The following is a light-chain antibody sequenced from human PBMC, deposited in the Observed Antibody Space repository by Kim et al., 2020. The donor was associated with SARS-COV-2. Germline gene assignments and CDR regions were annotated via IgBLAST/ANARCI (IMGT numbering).Light chain of an antibody. CDR3: QSYDSSTHWV. V-gene: IGLV6-57*04. CDR2: EDN. Sequence: NFMLTQPHSVSESPGKTVTISCTRSSGSIASNYAQWYQQRPGSAPTTVIYEDNQRPSGVPDRFSGSIDSSSNSASLTISGLKTEDEADYYCQSYDSSTHWVFGGGTKLTVL. CDR1: SGSIASNY. J-gene: IGLJ3*02.